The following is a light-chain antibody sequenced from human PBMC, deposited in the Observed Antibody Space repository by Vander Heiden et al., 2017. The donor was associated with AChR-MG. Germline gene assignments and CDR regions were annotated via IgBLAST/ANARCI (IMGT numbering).Light chain of an antibody. V-gene: IGKV6-21*01. CDR2: YAS. Sequence: ESVLTQCPDFQSVTPQEKVTITCRASQSIGSSLHWSQQKPDQSQKLLIKYASQSFSGAPSRFSGSGSGTEFTLTINSLEAEDAATYYCHQSSSLHSGWTFGQGTKVEIK. CDR3: HQSSSLHSGWT. CDR1: QSIGSS. J-gene: IGKJ1*01.